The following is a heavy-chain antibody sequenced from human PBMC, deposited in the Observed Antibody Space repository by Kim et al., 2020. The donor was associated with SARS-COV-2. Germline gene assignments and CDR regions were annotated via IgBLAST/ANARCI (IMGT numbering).Heavy chain of an antibody. CDR1: GFTFSSYG. CDR2: ISYDGSNK. Sequence: GGSLRLSCAASGFTFSSYGMHWVRQAPGKGLEWVAVISYDGSNKYYADSVKGRFTISRDNSKNTLYLQMNSLRAEDTAVYYCAKDTRVGLLLWFGELGAFDIWGQGTMVTVSS. CDR3: AKDTRVGLLLWFGELGAFDI. D-gene: IGHD3-10*01. J-gene: IGHJ3*02. V-gene: IGHV3-30*18.